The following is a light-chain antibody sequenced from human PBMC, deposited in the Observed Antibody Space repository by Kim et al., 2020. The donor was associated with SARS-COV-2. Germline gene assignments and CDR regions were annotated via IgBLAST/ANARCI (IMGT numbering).Light chain of an antibody. CDR3: YSRDSSGNNVV. CDR2: GKN. J-gene: IGLJ2*01. Sequence: SSELTQDPAVSVALGQTVRITCQGDSLRSYYASWYQQKPGQAPVVVIYGKNNRPSGIPDRFSGSSPGNTASLTITGAQAEDEGDYYCYSRDSSGNNVVFG. CDR1: SLRSYY. V-gene: IGLV3-19*01.